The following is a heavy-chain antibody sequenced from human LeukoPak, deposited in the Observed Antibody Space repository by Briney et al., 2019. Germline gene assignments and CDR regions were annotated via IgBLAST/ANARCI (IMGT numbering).Heavy chain of an antibody. CDR2: NKSKTDGGKT. J-gene: IGHJ4*02. CDR1: GFTFSNAW. V-gene: IGHV3-15*01. Sequence: GGSLRLSCVASGFTFSNAWMNWVRQAPGKGREWVGRNKSKTDGGKTTYAAAVEGRITTSREDSTNTLHLQMNSLKTEETAVYYCTTSLASAVTAVYPFDNWGQGTLVTVSS. CDR3: TTSLASAVTAVYPFDN. D-gene: IGHD2-21*02.